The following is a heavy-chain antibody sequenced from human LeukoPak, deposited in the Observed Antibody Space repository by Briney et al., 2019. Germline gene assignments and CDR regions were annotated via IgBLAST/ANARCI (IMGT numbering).Heavy chain of an antibody. D-gene: IGHD2-8*01. CDR3: ARSSRHCNNGVCFTDYYIDL. CDR2: INPNSGDP. Sequence: ASVKLSCNASGYTVTDSYIHWVRQAPGLGLECMGRINPNSGDPNYPQKFQRRVTMTRVTSISTAYMEMSSLTSDDTAVYYCARSSRHCNNGVCFTDYYIDLWGKGTTVIVSS. CDR1: GYTVTDSY. V-gene: IGHV1-2*06. J-gene: IGHJ6*03.